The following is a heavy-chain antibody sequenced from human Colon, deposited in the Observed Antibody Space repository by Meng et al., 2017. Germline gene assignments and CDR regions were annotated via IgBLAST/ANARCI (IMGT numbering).Heavy chain of an antibody. CDR1: GFSLSLSGEG. CDR2: IYSDDDK. V-gene: IGHV2-5*02. Sequence: SAAAEENRVQTLTRTCTLSGFSLSLSGEGVGWIRQSPRKAPEWLALIYSDDDKCYSPSLKSRLTITTDASKNQVVLTMTHLDPVHSARYYCGRRPMSTMSVLVVASGYFDTWGQGILVTVSS. D-gene: IGHD3-22*01. CDR3: GRRPMSTMSVLVVASGYFDT. J-gene: IGHJ5*02.